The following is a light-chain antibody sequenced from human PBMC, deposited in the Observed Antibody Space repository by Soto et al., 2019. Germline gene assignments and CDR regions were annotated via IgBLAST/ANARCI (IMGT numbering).Light chain of an antibody. Sequence: QSVLTQPPSASGSPGQSVTISCTGTSRDVGGYNYVSWYKQHPGKAPELIIYEVSKRPSGVPDRFSGSKSGNTASLTVSGLQAEDEADYYCNSDAGGNNFVVFGTGTKLTVL. CDR1: SRDVGGYNY. V-gene: IGLV2-8*01. CDR3: NSDAGGNNFVV. J-gene: IGLJ1*01. CDR2: EVS.